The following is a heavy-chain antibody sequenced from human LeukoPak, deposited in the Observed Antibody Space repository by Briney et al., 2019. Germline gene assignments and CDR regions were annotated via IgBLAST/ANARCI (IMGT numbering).Heavy chain of an antibody. CDR1: GFTFSSYA. V-gene: IGHV3-30-3*01. Sequence: GGSLRLSCAASGFTFSSYAMHWVRQAPGKGLEWVAVISYDGSNKYYADSVKGRFTISRDNSKNTLYLQMNSLRAEDTAVYYCARGAITTQLVLFDYWGQGTLVTVSS. CDR2: ISYDGSNK. J-gene: IGHJ4*02. D-gene: IGHD6-6*01. CDR3: ARGAITTQLVLFDY.